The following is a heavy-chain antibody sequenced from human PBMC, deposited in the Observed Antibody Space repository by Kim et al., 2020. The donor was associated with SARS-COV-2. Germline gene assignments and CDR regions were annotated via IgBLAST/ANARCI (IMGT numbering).Heavy chain of an antibody. D-gene: IGHD3-10*01. CDR1: GGSFSGYY. Sequence: SETLSLTCAVYGGSFSGYYWSWIRQPPGKGLEWIGEINHSGSTNYNPSLKSRVTISVDTSKNQFSLKLSSVTAADTAVYYCARAVMVRGPKGWFDPWGQG. CDR2: INHSGST. CDR3: ARAVMVRGPKGWFDP. V-gene: IGHV4-34*01. J-gene: IGHJ5*02.